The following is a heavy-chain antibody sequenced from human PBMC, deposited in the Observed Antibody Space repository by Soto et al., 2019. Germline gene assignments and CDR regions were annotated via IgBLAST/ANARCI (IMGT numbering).Heavy chain of an antibody. CDR2: INHSGST. V-gene: IGHV4-34*01. CDR3: AISGESYFDY. Sequence: QVQLQQWGAGLLKPSETLSLTCAVYGGSFSNYYWSWIRQPPGKGLEWIGEINHSGSTNYNPSLKSRVTISVDTSKNQFSLKLSSVTAADTAVYYCAISGESYFDYWGQGTLVTVSS. D-gene: IGHD7-27*01. J-gene: IGHJ4*02. CDR1: GGSFSNYY.